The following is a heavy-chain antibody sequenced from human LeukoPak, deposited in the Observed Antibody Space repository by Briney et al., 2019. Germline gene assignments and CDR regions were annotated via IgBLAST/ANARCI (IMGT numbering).Heavy chain of an antibody. CDR2: IYYSGST. CDR3: ASRSIQPYYYYYYGMDV. Sequence: SETLSLTCTVSGGSISSYYWSWIRQPPGKGLEWIGYIYYSGSTNYNPSLKSRVTISVDTSKNQFSLKLSSVTAADTAVYYCASRSIQPYYYYYYGMDVWGQGTTVTVSS. J-gene: IGHJ6*02. CDR1: GGSISSYY. D-gene: IGHD5-18*01. V-gene: IGHV4-59*01.